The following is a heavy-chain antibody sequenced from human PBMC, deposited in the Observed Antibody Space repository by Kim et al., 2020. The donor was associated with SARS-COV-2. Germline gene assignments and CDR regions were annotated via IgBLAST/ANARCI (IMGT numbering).Heavy chain of an antibody. V-gene: IGHV3-33*01. CDR1: GFSFSSYG. J-gene: IGHJ3*02. D-gene: IGHD3-10*01. Sequence: GGSLRLSCAASGFSFSSYGIHWVRQSPGKGLEWVAGMWYDRGNTYYADSVKGRFTISRDNAKNMVYLQMNSLSADDTAVYYCARDKMAAQGYYDI. CDR3: ARDKMAAQGYYDI. CDR2: MWYDRGNT.